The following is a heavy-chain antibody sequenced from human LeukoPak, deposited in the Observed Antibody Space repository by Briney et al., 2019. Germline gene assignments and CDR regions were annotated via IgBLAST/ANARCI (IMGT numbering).Heavy chain of an antibody. CDR3: ATSYSSGWLFDY. J-gene: IGHJ4*02. CDR2: INPNSGGT. Sequence: ASVKVSCKASGYTFTSYYMHWVRQAPGQGLEWMGWINPNSGGTNYAQKFQGRVTMTRDTSISTAYMELSRLRSDDTAVYYCATSYSSGWLFDYWGQGTLVTVSS. CDR1: GYTFTSYY. V-gene: IGHV1-2*02. D-gene: IGHD6-19*01.